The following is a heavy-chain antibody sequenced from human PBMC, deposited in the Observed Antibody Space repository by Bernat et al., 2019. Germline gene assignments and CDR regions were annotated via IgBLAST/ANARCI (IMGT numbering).Heavy chain of an antibody. J-gene: IGHJ4*02. Sequence: QLQLQESGPGLVKPSETLSHTCTVSGGSISSSSYYWGWIRQPPGKGLEWIGSIYYSGSTYYNPSLKSRVTISVDTSKNQFSLKLSSVTAADTAVYYCARLSEYSSGWFYFDYWGQGTLVTVSS. CDR2: IYYSGST. CDR1: GGSISSSSYY. V-gene: IGHV4-39*01. D-gene: IGHD6-19*01. CDR3: ARLSEYSSGWFYFDY.